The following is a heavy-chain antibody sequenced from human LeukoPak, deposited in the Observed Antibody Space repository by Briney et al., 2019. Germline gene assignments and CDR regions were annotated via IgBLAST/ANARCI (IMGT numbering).Heavy chain of an antibody. Sequence: PGGSLRLSCAASGFTFSNYWMSSVRQAPGKGLEWVANINQDGGEKYHVDSVKGRFTISRDNAKNSLDLQMNSLRAEDTAVYYCARGPYSTYGVYWGQGTQVTVSS. CDR3: ARGPYSTYGVY. CDR1: GFTFSNYW. D-gene: IGHD4-11*01. V-gene: IGHV3-7*01. CDR2: INQDGGEK. J-gene: IGHJ4*02.